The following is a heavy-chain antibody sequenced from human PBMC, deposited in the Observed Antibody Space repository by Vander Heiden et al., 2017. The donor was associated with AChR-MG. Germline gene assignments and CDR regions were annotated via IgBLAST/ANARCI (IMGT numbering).Heavy chain of an antibody. J-gene: IGHJ6*02. V-gene: IGHV4-34*01. Sequence: QVQLQQWGAGLLKPSETLSLTCAVYGGSFSGYYWSWIRQPPGKGLEWIGEINHSGSTNYNPSLKSRVTISVDTSKNQFSLKLSSVTAADTAVYYCARRRERPRYYDILGRHYYYGMDVWGQGTTVTVSS. CDR2: INHSGST. CDR3: ARRRERPRYYDILGRHYYYGMDV. CDR1: GGSFSGYY. D-gene: IGHD3-9*01.